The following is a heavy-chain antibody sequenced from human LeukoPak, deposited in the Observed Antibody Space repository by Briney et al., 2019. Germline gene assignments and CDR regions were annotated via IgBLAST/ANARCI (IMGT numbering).Heavy chain of an antibody. Sequence: PGGSLRLSCAASGFTFNSYAMSWVRQAPGKGLEWVSPIDGHGGTTYYADSVKGRFTMSRDNSKNTLCLQMNSLRVEDTAVYYCARELGFSSGYIDSWGQGTLVTVSS. CDR1: GFTFNSYA. CDR3: ARELGFSSGYIDS. V-gene: IGHV3-23*01. CDR2: IDGHGGTT. D-gene: IGHD5-18*01. J-gene: IGHJ4*02.